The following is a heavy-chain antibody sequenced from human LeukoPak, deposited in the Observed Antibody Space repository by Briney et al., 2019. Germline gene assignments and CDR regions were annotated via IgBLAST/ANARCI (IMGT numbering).Heavy chain of an antibody. J-gene: IGHJ4*02. CDR2: ISAYNGNT. CDR1: GGTFSSYA. CDR3: ARVARGQLVQFDY. D-gene: IGHD6-6*01. Sequence: ASVKVSCKASGGTFSSYAISWVRQAPGQGLEWMGWISAYNGNTNYAQKFQGRVTMTRDTSTSTVYMELSSLRSEDTAIYYCARVARGQLVQFDYWGQGTLVTVSS. V-gene: IGHV1-18*01.